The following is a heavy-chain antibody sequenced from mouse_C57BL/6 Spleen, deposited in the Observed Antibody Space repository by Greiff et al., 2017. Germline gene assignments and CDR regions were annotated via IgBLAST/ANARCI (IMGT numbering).Heavy chain of an antibody. D-gene: IGHD1-1*01. Sequence: QVQLQQSGAELVRPGASVKLSCKASGYTFTDYYINWVKQRPGQGLEWIARIYPGSGNTYYNEKFKGKATLTAEKSSSPAYMQLSSLTSEDSAVYFCARRDYSYWYFDVWGTGTTVTVSS. CDR1: GYTFTDYY. V-gene: IGHV1-76*01. CDR3: ARRDYSYWYFDV. CDR2: IYPGSGNT. J-gene: IGHJ1*03.